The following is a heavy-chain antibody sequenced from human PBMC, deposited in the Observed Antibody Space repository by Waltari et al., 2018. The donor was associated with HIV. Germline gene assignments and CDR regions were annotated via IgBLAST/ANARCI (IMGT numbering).Heavy chain of an antibody. Sequence: QVQLEQSGAEVKKPGASVKVSCKASGYPIPSYDLFWVRQATGQGLEWMGWMNPHRGTTAYAQKFQGRVTMTRNTSITTAYMELSSLRSEDTAVYYCARVRRPSGSYYLSYWGQGTLVTVSS. CDR1: GYPIPSYD. D-gene: IGHD1-26*01. J-gene: IGHJ4*02. CDR2: MNPHRGTT. V-gene: IGHV1-8*01. CDR3: ARVRRPSGSYYLSY.